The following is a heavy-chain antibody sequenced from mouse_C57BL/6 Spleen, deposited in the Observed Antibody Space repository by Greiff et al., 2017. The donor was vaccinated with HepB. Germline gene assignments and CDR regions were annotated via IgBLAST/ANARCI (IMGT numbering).Heavy chain of an antibody. J-gene: IGHJ4*01. Sequence: QVQLQQSGPELVKPGASVKISCKASGYAFSSSWMNWVKQRPGKGLEWIGRIYPGDGDTNYNGKFKGKATLTADKSSSPAYMQRSSLTSEDSAVYFCARRGPDYDDYAMDYWGQGTSVTVSS. D-gene: IGHD2-4*01. CDR3: ARRGPDYDDYAMDY. V-gene: IGHV1-82*01. CDR1: GYAFSSSW. CDR2: IYPGDGDT.